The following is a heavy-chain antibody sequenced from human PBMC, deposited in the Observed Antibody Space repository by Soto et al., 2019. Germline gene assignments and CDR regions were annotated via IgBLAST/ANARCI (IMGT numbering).Heavy chain of an antibody. J-gene: IGHJ5*02. CDR1: GGTFNSYD. Sequence: QVQLVHSGAEVKKPGSSMKVSCKASGGTFNSYDINWVRQAPGQGLEWMGGIIPIVETPKYAQKFQGRVTITADDSPNTVYMELSRLRAEDTAMYSCARLSRPNYYDTSGFFKDNWFVPWGQGTRVSVSS. CDR2: IIPIVETP. D-gene: IGHD3-22*01. CDR3: ARLSRPNYYDTSGFFKDNWFVP. V-gene: IGHV1-69*01.